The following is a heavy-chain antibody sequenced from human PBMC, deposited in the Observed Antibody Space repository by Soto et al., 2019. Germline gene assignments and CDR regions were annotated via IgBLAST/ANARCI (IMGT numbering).Heavy chain of an antibody. Sequence: QVQLVQSGAEVKKPGASVKVSCKASGYTFTGNYMHWVRQAPGQGLEWMGWINPNSGGTNYAQKFQGWVTMTRDTTISTAYMELSTLRSDDTAVYYCARGVGDGDSSGYYVPWGQGTLVTVSP. CDR2: INPNSGGT. D-gene: IGHD3-22*01. J-gene: IGHJ5*02. CDR1: GYTFTGNY. V-gene: IGHV1-2*04. CDR3: ARGVGDGDSSGYYVP.